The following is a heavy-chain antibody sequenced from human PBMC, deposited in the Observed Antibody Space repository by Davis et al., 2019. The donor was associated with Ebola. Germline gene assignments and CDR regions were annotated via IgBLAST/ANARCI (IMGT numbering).Heavy chain of an antibody. CDR3: ARGTGDTAL. J-gene: IGHJ4*02. Sequence: ASVTVSCTASGYTFTSYDMNWVRQAPRQGLEWMGWMNPNSGNTGYAQKFQGRVTMTRNTSITTAYMELSSLRSDDSAVYYCARGTGDTALWGQGTLVTVSS. CDR2: MNPNSGNT. D-gene: IGHD5-18*01. V-gene: IGHV1-8*01. CDR1: GYTFTSYD.